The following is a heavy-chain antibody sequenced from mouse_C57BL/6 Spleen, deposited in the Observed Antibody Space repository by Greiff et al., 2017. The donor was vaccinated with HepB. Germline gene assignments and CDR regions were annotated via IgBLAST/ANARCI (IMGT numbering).Heavy chain of an antibody. J-gene: IGHJ4*01. CDR1: GFTFSSYT. CDR2: ISGGGGNT. Sequence: EVKVEESGGGLVKPGGSLKLSCAASGFTFSSYTMSWVRQTPEKRLEWVATISGGGGNTYYPDSVKGRFTISRDNAKNTLYLQMSSLRSEDTALYYCARRAIAGYAMDYWGQGTSVTVSS. V-gene: IGHV5-9*01. CDR3: ARRAIAGYAMDY.